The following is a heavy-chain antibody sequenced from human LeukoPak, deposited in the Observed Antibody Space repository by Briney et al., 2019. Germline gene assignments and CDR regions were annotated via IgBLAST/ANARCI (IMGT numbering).Heavy chain of an antibody. CDR1: GFTFSSYA. V-gene: IGHV3-30-3*01. CDR2: ISYDGSNK. CDR3: ARDLIVGAPGEDY. Sequence: GGSLRLSCAASGFTFSSYAMHWVRQAPGKGLEWVAVISYDGSNKYYADSVKGRFTISRDNSKNTLYLQMNSLRAEDTAVYYCARDLIVGAPGEDYWGQGILVTVSS. D-gene: IGHD1-26*01. J-gene: IGHJ4*02.